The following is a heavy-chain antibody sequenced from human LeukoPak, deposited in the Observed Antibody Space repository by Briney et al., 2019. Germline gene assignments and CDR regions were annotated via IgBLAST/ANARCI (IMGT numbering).Heavy chain of an antibody. CDR3: ARPMVRGVIFPSYYFDY. Sequence: SETLSLTCAVYGGSFSGYYWSWIRQPPGKGLEWIGEINHSGSTNYNPSLKSRVTISVDTSKNQFPLKLSSVTAAATAVYYCARPMVRGVIFPSYYFDYWGQGTLVTVSS. CDR1: GGSFSGYY. J-gene: IGHJ4*02. D-gene: IGHD3-10*01. CDR2: INHSGST. V-gene: IGHV4-34*01.